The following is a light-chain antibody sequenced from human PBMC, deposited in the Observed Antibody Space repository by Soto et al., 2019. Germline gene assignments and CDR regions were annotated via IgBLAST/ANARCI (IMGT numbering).Light chain of an antibody. CDR3: QQLNNYPLT. Sequence: DIQLTQSPSFLSASLGARVTIPCRASQGIGSYLAWYQQKPGKAPRLLIYAASTLQSGVPSRFSGSGSDTEFTLTISSLQPEDCATDYCQQLNNYPLTFGGGTKVDI. CDR2: AAS. V-gene: IGKV1-9*01. J-gene: IGKJ4*01. CDR1: QGIGSY.